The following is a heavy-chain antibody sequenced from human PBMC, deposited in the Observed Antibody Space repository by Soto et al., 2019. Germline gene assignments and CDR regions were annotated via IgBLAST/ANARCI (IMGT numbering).Heavy chain of an antibody. V-gene: IGHV1-69*01. Sequence: QVQLVQSGAEVKKPGSSVKVSCKASGGTFSSYAISWVRQAPGQGLEWMGGIIPIFATANYAQKFQGRVTITADESTSTAYMELSSLRSEDTAVYYCARGNCSGGSCYYYYGMDVWGQGTTVTVSS. J-gene: IGHJ6*02. CDR3: ARGNCSGGSCYYYYGMDV. CDR2: IIPIFATA. CDR1: GGTFSSYA. D-gene: IGHD2-15*01.